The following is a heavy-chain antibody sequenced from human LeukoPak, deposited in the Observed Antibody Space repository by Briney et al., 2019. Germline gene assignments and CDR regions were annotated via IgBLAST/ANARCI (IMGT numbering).Heavy chain of an antibody. CDR2: ICHSGST. V-gene: IGHV4-30-2*05. D-gene: IGHD3-9*01. Sequence: PSETLSLTCTVSGGSISSGGYYWSCIRQPPGKGLECIGYICHSGSTYYNPSLKSRVTISVDTSKNQFSLKLSSVTAADTAVYYCARAILTGYSYYFDYWGQGTLVTVSS. CDR3: ARAILTGYSYYFDY. J-gene: IGHJ4*02. CDR1: GGSISSGGYY.